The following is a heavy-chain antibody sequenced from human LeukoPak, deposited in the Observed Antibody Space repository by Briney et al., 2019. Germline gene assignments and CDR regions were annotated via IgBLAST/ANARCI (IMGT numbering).Heavy chain of an antibody. CDR3: ARDQAAPGIAVAGTWYDYYYGMDV. CDR2: IYYSGST. J-gene: IGHJ6*02. D-gene: IGHD6-19*01. V-gene: IGHV4-59*01. CDR1: GGSISSYY. Sequence: SETLSLTCTVSGGSISSYYWSWIRQPPGKGLEWIGYIYYSGSTNYNPSLKSRVTISVDTSKNQFSLKLSSVTAADTAVYYCARDQAAPGIAVAGTWYDYYYGMDVWGQGTTVTVSS.